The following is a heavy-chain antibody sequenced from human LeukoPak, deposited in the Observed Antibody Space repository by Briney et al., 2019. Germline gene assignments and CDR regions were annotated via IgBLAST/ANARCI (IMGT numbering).Heavy chain of an antibody. CDR3: ARPLTGDREDAFDI. CDR1: GGSISSYY. D-gene: IGHD7-27*01. CDR2: IYYSGST. V-gene: IGHV4-59*08. Sequence: PSETLSLTCTVSGGSISSYYWSWIRQPPGKGLEWIGYIYYSGSTNYNPSLKSRVTISVDTSKNQFSLKLSSVTAADTAVNYCARPLTGDREDAFDIWGQGTMVTVSS. J-gene: IGHJ3*02.